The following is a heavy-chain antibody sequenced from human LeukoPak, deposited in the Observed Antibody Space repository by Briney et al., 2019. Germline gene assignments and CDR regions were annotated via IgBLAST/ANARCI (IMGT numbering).Heavy chain of an antibody. CDR2: ISYDGSNK. V-gene: IGHV3-30*18. J-gene: IGHJ6*04. Sequence: GGSLRLSCAASGFTFSSYGMHWVRQAPGKGLEWVAVISYDGSNKYYADSVKGRFTISRDNSKNTLYLQMNSLRAEDTAVYYCAKDSLGVTRPHYYYYGMDVWGKGTTVTVPS. D-gene: IGHD2-21*02. CDR1: GFTFSSYG. CDR3: AKDSLGVTRPHYYYYGMDV.